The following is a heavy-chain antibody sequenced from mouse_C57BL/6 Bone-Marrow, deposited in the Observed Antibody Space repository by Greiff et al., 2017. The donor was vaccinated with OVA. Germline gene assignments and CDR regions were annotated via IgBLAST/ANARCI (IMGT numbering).Heavy chain of an antibody. CDR1: GYTFTSYW. J-gene: IGHJ1*03. V-gene: IGHV1-50*01. Sequence: QVQLQQSGAELVKPGASVKLSCKASGYTFTSYWMQWVKQRPGQGLEWIGEIDPSDSYTNYNQKFKGKATLTVYTSSSTAYMQRSSLTSEDAAVYYCAREGWLYWYFDVWGTGTTVTVSS. CDR3: AREGWLYWYFDV. D-gene: IGHD2-3*01. CDR2: IDPSDSYT.